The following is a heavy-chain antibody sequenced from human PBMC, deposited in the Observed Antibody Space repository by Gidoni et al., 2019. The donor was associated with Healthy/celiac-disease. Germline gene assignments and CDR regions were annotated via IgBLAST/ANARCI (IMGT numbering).Heavy chain of an antibody. CDR2: IYTSGST. CDR1: AGSLSSYY. CDR3: ARAHYYDTTDYYYGMDV. Sequence: QVQLQEPGPGLVKPSETLSLTCTVSAGSLSSYYWRWIRQPAGKGLEWIGRIYTSGSTNYNPSLKSRVTMSVDTSKNQFSLKLSSVTAADTAVYYCARAHYYDTTDYYYGMDVWGQGTTVTVSS. D-gene: IGHD3-22*01. J-gene: IGHJ6*02. V-gene: IGHV4-4*07.